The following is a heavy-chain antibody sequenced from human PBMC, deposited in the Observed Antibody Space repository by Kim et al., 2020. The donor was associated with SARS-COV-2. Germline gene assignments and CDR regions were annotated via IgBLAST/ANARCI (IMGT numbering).Heavy chain of an antibody. CDR2: INSKTDGGTT. CDR3: ITEYYYDSSGLGPYY. V-gene: IGHV3-15*01. Sequence: GGSLRLSCAASGFTFSNAWMSWVRQAPGKGLEWVGRINSKTDGGTTDYAAPVKGRFTISRDDSKNTLYLQMNSLKTEDTAVYYCITEYYYDSSGLGPYY. CDR1: GFTFSNAW. D-gene: IGHD3-22*01. J-gene: IGHJ6*01.